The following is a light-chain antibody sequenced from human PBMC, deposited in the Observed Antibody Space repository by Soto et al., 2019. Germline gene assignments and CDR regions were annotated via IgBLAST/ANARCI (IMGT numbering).Light chain of an antibody. V-gene: IGKV1-17*01. J-gene: IGKJ5*01. CDR2: KAY. Sequence: IQMTQSPSSLSASVGDRVTITCRASQGISNDLDWFQQKPGKAPKLLIYKAYSLESGVLSRFSGSGSGTEFTLTISSLQPEDFATYYCLQHNSYPPTFGQGTRLEIK. CDR1: QGISND. CDR3: LQHNSYPPT.